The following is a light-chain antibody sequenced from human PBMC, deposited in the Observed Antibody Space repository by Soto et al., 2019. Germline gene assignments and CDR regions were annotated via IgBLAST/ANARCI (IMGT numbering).Light chain of an antibody. Sequence: AIRMTQSPFSLSASLRDRVTITCWASQGIGSYLAWFQRKPAKAPNLFIYCASTLQSGVPARFSGSGSGTDYTLTINSLQPDGFATYFCQQGYTSPQTFGQGTKVEIK. CDR2: CAS. V-gene: IGKV1D-43*01. J-gene: IGKJ1*01. CDR1: QGIGSY. CDR3: QQGYTSPQT.